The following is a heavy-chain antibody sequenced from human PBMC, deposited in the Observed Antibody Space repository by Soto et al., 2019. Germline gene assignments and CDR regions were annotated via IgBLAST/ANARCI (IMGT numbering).Heavy chain of an antibody. D-gene: IGHD2-15*01. CDR3: ARDGCSGGSCYFPRYAFDI. V-gene: IGHV3-66*01. J-gene: IGHJ3*02. CDR1: GFTVSSNY. Sequence: GGSLRLSCAASGFTVSSNYMSWVRQAPGKGLEWVSVIYSGGSTYYADSVKGRFTISRDNSKNTLYLQMNSLRAEDTAVYYCARDGCSGGSCYFPRYAFDIWGQGTMVTVSS. CDR2: IYSGGST.